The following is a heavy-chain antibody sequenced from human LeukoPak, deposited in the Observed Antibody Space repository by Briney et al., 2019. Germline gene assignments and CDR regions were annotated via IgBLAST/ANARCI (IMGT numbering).Heavy chain of an antibody. CDR3: ARGSGRYGMDV. V-gene: IGHV1-69*04. D-gene: IGHD3-10*01. CDR2: IIPILGIA. J-gene: IGHJ6*02. Sequence: ASVKVSCKASGGTFSSYAISWVRQAPGQGLEWMGRIIPILGIANYAQKFQGRVTITADKSTSTAYMELSSLRSEDTAVYYCARGSGRYGMDVWGQGTTVTVSS. CDR1: GGTFSSYA.